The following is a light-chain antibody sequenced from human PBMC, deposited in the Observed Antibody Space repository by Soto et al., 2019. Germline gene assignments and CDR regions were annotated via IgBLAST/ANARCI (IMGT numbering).Light chain of an antibody. CDR1: QSVLYSSNNKNY. V-gene: IGKV4-1*01. CDR2: WAS. J-gene: IGKJ1*01. Sequence: DIVMTQSPDSLAVSLGERATINCKSSQSVLYSSNNKNYLAWYQQKPGQPPKLLIYWASTRESGVPDRFSGSVSGTDFTLSISSLQSEDVAVYYCQQYYRPWTFGQGTKVEIK. CDR3: QQYYRPWT.